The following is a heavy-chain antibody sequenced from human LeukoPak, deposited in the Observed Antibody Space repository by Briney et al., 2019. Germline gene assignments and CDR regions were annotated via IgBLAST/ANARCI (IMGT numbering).Heavy chain of an antibody. V-gene: IGHV1-2*02. CDR1: GYTFTSYG. D-gene: IGHD3-22*01. Sequence: ASVKVSCKASGYTFTSYGISWVRQAPGQGLEWMGWINPNSGGTNYAQKFQGRVTTTRDTSISTAYMELSRLRSDDTAVYYCARDLPSTYYYNSSGYYRQDSKYNWFDPWGQGTLVTVSS. J-gene: IGHJ5*02. CDR2: INPNSGGT. CDR3: ARDLPSTYYYNSSGYYRQDSKYNWFDP.